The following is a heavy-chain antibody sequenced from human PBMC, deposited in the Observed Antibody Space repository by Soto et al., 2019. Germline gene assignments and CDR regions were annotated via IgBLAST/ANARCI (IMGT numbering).Heavy chain of an antibody. CDR2: LNTYGNT. D-gene: IGHD1-7*01. Sequence: QVQLQESGPGLVRPSETLSLTCTVSGGSMSSYRWSWIRQPAGKGLEWIGRLNTYGNTHYNPSLRSRVTVSVDPSRNQFFLTLRSVTAADSAVYHCGRESGETWDYEASWGHGTPVTV. J-gene: IGHJ5*01. V-gene: IGHV4-4*07. CDR1: GGSMSSYR. CDR3: GRESGETWDYEAS.